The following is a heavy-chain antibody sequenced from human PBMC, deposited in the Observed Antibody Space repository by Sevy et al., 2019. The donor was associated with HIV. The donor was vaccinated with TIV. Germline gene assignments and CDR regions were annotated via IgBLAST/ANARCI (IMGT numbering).Heavy chain of an antibody. Sequence: ASVKVSCKASGGSFSAYPINWLRQAPGQGLEWMGGVIPSFGITKYARRFQGRVAITADDSTNTAYMELSSLTFEDTAIYYCANLVRTARMLEGWFDPRGQGTLVTVSS. CDR3: ANLVRTARMLEGWFDP. J-gene: IGHJ5*02. V-gene: IGHV1-69*13. CDR2: VIPSFGIT. D-gene: IGHD2-2*01. CDR1: GGSFSAYP.